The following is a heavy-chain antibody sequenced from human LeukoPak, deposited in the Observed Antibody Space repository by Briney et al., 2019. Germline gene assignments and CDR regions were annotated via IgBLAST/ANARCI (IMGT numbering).Heavy chain of an antibody. V-gene: IGHV1-69*04. J-gene: IGHJ5*02. CDR3: ARDSAFSYVWFDP. CDR1: GGTFSSYA. Sequence: GASVKVSCKGSGGTFSSYAISWVRQAPGQGLEWMGRIIPILGIANYAQKFQGRVTITADKSTSTAYMELSSLRSEDTAVYYCARDSAFSYVWFDPWGQGTLVTVSS. CDR2: IIPILGIA. D-gene: IGHD3-10*01.